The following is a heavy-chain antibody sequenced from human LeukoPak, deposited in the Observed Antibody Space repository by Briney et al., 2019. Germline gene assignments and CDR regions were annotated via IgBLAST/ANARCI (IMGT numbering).Heavy chain of an antibody. CDR2: ISTSGSTI. J-gene: IGHJ4*02. V-gene: IGHV3-48*01. D-gene: IGHD3-3*01. Sequence: GSLRLSCAASGFTFSNYNMNWVRQAPGKGLEWVSYISTSGSTIYYADSVKGQFTISRDNSKNTLYLQMNSLRAEDTAVYYCAKLYDFWSGPPGYWGQGTLVTVSS. CDR3: AKLYDFWSGPPGY. CDR1: GFTFSNYN.